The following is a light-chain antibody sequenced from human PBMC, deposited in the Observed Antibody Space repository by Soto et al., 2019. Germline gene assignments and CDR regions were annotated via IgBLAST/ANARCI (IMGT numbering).Light chain of an antibody. J-gene: IGKJ4*01. V-gene: IGKV1-39*01. CDR3: QQSFTTPLT. CDR2: VAS. CDR1: PNIGRF. Sequence: DIQMTQSPSSLSASVGDRVTITCRASPNIGRFLNWHQQKPGKAPNVLINVASTLRSGVPSRFSGSGSGTDFNLTINSLQPEDFATYFCQQSFTTPLTFGGETKVEIK.